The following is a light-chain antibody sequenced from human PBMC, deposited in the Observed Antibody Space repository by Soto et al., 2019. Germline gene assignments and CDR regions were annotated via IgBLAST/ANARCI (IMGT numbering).Light chain of an antibody. J-gene: IGLJ3*02. CDR3: SSYTTSSTMM. Sequence: QSVLTQPASVSGSPGQSITISCTGTSYDVGGYNYVSWYQQYPGKAPKLMIYEVSERPSGVSNRFSGSKSGDTASLTISGLRAEDEAYYYCSSYTTSSTMMFGGGTKLTVL. CDR2: EVS. CDR1: SYDVGGYNY. V-gene: IGLV2-14*01.